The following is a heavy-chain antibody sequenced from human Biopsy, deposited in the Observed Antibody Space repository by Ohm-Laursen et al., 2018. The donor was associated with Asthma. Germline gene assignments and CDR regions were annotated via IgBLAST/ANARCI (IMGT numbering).Heavy chain of an antibody. J-gene: IGHJ6*02. CDR1: GYTFNSAG. Sequence: ASVKVSCKTSGYTFNSAGITWVRQVPGQGLEWMGWISVYNGNTKVAQKLQDRVTMITDTSTSTAYRELRSLRSDDTAVYFCARAVDYSHYYGIDVWGQGTTVTVS. CDR3: ARAVDYSHYYGIDV. V-gene: IGHV1-18*01. CDR2: ISVYNGNT. D-gene: IGHD3-10*01.